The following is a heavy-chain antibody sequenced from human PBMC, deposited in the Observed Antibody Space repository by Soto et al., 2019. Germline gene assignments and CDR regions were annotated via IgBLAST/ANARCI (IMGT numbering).Heavy chain of an antibody. Sequence: QVKLVESGGGVVQPGKSLRLSCAASGFTFSYYGMHWVRQAPGKGLEWVALISNAGSNKYSADSLKGRFTISRDNSKNTPYPKSNIPTAEDTAVYYCAKDHDCGGTCCQFWATGYWGQGTLVIVSS. CDR1: GFTFSYYG. D-gene: IGHD2-21*02. CDR2: ISNAGSNK. J-gene: IGHJ4*02. CDR3: AKDHDCGGTCCQFWATGY. V-gene: IGHV3-30*18.